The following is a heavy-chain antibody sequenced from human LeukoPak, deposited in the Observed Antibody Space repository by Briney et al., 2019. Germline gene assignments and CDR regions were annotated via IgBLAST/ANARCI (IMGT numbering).Heavy chain of an antibody. CDR3: AKETYYDFWSGYYDY. Sequence: GGSLRLSCEASGFTFSSYAMSWVRQAPGKGLEWVSAISGSGGSTYYADSVKGRFTISRDNSKNTLYLQMNSLRAEDTAVYYCAKETYYDFWSGYYDYWGQGTLVTVSS. V-gene: IGHV3-23*01. D-gene: IGHD3-3*01. CDR2: ISGSGGST. J-gene: IGHJ4*02. CDR1: GFTFSSYA.